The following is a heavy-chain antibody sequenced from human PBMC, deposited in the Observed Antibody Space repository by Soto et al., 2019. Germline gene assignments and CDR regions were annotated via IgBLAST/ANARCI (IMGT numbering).Heavy chain of an antibody. V-gene: IGHV4-4*07. J-gene: IGHJ5*01. CDR3: ARQTTYSSTWCDY. CDR1: GGSISNYY. CDR2: IYSSGST. D-gene: IGHD6-13*01. Sequence: SETLSLTCTVSGGSISNYYWTWIRQPAGKGLEWIGRIYSSGSTNYNPSLKSRVTMSVDTSKNQFSLKLSSVTAADTALYYCARQTTYSSTWCDYWGHGTLVT.